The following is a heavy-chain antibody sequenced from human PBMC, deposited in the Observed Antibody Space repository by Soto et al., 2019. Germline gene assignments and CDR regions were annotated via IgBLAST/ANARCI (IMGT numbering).Heavy chain of an antibody. CDR1: GFTFSSYA. CDR2: ISASGGST. CDR3: AKDFSSSWTDKHFDY. D-gene: IGHD6-13*01. V-gene: IGHV3-23*01. Sequence: GGFLRLSCAVSGFTFSSYAMSWVRQAPGKGLEWVSAISASGGSTYYADSVKGRFSISRDISKSTLYLHMNSLRAEDTAVYYCAKDFSSSWTDKHFDYWGQGALVTVSS. J-gene: IGHJ4*02.